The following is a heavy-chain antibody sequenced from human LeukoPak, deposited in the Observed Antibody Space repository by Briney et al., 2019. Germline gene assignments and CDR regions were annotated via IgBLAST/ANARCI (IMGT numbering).Heavy chain of an antibody. D-gene: IGHD3-10*01. J-gene: IGHJ4*02. CDR2: ISGSGGTT. V-gene: IGHV3-23*01. CDR3: ARELIGLGESRGYFDS. CDR1: GFTFSSYA. Sequence: PGGSLRLSCAASGFTFSSYAMSWVRQAPGKGLEWVSGISGSGGTTYYADSVKGRFTISRDNSKNTLYLQINSLRAEDTAVYYCARELIGLGESRGYFDSWGQGTLVTVSS.